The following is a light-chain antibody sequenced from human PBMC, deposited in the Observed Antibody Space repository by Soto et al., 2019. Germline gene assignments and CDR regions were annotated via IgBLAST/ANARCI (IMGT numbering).Light chain of an antibody. Sequence: DIQMTQSPSSLSASVGDRVTITCRASQTIGTYLAWYQQKPGKAPKLLIYAAFTLHSGVPARFSGSRSGTDFTLTISSLQPEDFATYYCQQVNSYPQTFGQGTRLEIK. CDR3: QQVNSYPQT. V-gene: IGKV1-9*01. CDR2: AAF. CDR1: QTIGTY. J-gene: IGKJ5*01.